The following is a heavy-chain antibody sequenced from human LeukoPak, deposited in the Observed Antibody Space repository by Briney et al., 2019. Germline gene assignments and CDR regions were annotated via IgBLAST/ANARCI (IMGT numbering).Heavy chain of an antibody. D-gene: IGHD2-21*01. CDR1: GFTVSINY. CDR2: IYSGGST. Sequence: GGSLRLSCAASGFTVSINYMSWVRQAPGKGLEWVSVIYSGGSTYYADSVKGRFTISRDNSKNTLYLQMNSLRAEDTAVYYCARSASAYSATPFDYWGQGTLVTVSS. J-gene: IGHJ4*02. V-gene: IGHV3-66*01. CDR3: ARSASAYSATPFDY.